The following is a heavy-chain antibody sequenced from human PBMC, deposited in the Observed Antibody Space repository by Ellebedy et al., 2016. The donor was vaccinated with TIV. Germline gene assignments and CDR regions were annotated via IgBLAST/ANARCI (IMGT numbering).Heavy chain of an antibody. D-gene: IGHD3-10*01. J-gene: IGHJ4*02. V-gene: IGHV1-3*01. CDR2: INAGNGNT. CDR1: GFTLTTYA. Sequence: ASVKVSXXASGFTLTTYAMHWVRQAPGQRLEWMGWINAGNGNTKYSQKFQGRVTVTRDTSASTAYMELSSLRSEDTAVYYCARASGDYWGQGTLVTVSS. CDR3: ARASGDY.